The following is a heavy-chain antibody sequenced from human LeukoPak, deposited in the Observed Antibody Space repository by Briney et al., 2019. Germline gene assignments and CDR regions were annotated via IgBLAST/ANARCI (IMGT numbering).Heavy chain of an antibody. Sequence: SETLSLTCTVSGDSISSGGYYWSWIRQPPGKGLEWLGYIYHSGSTYYNPSLKSRVTISVDRSKNQFSLKLSSVTAADTAVYYCARDNGEGGADTAAFDYWGQGTLVTVSS. CDR2: IYHSGST. V-gene: IGHV4-30-2*01. J-gene: IGHJ4*02. CDR3: ARDNGEGGADTAAFDY. D-gene: IGHD5-18*01. CDR1: GDSISSGGYY.